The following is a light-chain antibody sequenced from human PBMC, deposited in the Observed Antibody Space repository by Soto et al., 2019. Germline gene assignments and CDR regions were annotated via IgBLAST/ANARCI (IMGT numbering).Light chain of an antibody. CDR1: QSVSSN. CDR3: QQYNNWPFT. Sequence: EIVMTQSPATLSVSQGESATLSCRASQSVSSNLAWYQQKPGQAPRLLIYGASTRATGIPARFNGSGSGTEFTLTISSLQSEDSAVYYCQQYNNWPFTFGPGTKVDIK. V-gene: IGKV3-15*01. CDR2: GAS. J-gene: IGKJ3*01.